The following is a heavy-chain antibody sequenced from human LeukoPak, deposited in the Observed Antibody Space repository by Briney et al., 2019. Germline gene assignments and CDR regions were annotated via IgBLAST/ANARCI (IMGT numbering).Heavy chain of an antibody. J-gene: IGHJ4*02. V-gene: IGHV3-49*04. CDR1: GFTFSSYW. D-gene: IGHD1-26*01. Sequence: PGGSLRLSCAASGFTFSSYWMSWVRQAPGKGLEWVGFIRSKAYGGTTEYAASVKGRFTISRDDSKSIAYLQMNSLKTEDTAVYYCTRLRGSYYLVNYWGQGTLVTVSS. CDR2: IRSKAYGGTT. CDR3: TRLRGSYYLVNY.